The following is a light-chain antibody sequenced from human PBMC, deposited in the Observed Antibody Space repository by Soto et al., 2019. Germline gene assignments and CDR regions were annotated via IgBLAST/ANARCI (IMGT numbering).Light chain of an antibody. CDR2: GTS. CDR3: LQHDTYPRT. CDR1: QGIGNN. Sequence: DIQMTQSPSSLSASVGDSVSITCRASQGIGNNLGWYQQKPGEAPERLIYGTSNLQTGVPSRFSGSGSGTECTLTITSLRPEDFATYYCLQHDTYPRTFGQGTKL. J-gene: IGKJ1*01. V-gene: IGKV1-17*01.